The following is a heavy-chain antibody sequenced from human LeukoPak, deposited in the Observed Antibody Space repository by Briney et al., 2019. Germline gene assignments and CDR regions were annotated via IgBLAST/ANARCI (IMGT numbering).Heavy chain of an antibody. CDR2: ISGSGGST. J-gene: IGHJ4*02. CDR1: GFTFSRNG. Sequence: GGSLRLSCAASGFTFSRNGMTWVRQAPGKGLEWVSAISGSGGSTYYADSVKGRFTISRDNSKNTLYLQMNSLRAEDTAVYYCAKDPYYDSSGFDYWGQGTLVTVSS. CDR3: AKDPYYDSSGFDY. D-gene: IGHD3-22*01. V-gene: IGHV3-23*01.